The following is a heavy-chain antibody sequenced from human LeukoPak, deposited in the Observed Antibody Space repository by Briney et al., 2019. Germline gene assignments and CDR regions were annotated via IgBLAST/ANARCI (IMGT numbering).Heavy chain of an antibody. V-gene: IGHV3-NL1*01. CDR1: GIPFSSFG. J-gene: IGHJ4*02. CDR2: LYSGGTT. D-gene: IGHD6-13*01. CDR3: ARGSIGAAGRFDS. Sequence: GGSLRLSCAAPGIPFSSFGMHWLRQAPGKGLEWVSVLYSGGTTYYADSVEGRFTISRDNSKNTLYLQLNSLRVEDTAVYYCARGSIGAAGRFDSWGQGTLVAVSS.